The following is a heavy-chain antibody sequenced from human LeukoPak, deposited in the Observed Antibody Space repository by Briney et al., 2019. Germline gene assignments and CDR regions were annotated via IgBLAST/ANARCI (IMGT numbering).Heavy chain of an antibody. CDR2: GSSSSSYR. CDR1: GFTFSSYT. D-gene: IGHD3-10*01. J-gene: IGHJ5*02. V-gene: IGHV3-21*01. CDR3: ARHSGWFGELSGWFDP. Sequence: GESLTLTWAVSGFTFSSYTTNWVRHPPGKGLEWDSSGSSSSSYRYYANSVKGRFTISRDNAKNSLYLQMNRLRAEDTAVYYCARHSGWFGELSGWFDPWGQGTLVTLSS.